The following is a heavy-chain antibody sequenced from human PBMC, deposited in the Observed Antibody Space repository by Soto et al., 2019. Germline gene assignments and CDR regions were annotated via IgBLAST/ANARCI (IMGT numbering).Heavy chain of an antibody. CDR3: ARLGEGTTVTTIPNYYYYGMDV. V-gene: IGHV5-51*01. CDR1: GYSFTSYW. D-gene: IGHD4-4*01. CDR2: IYPGDSDT. J-gene: IGHJ6*02. Sequence: GESLKISCKGSGYSFTSYWIGWVRQMPGKGLEWMGIIYPGDSDTRYSPSFQGQVTISADKSISTAYLQWSSLKASDTAMYYCARLGEGTTVTTIPNYYYYGMDVWGQGTTVTVSS.